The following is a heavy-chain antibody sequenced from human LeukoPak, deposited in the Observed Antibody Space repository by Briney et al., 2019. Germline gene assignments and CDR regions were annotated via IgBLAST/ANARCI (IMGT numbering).Heavy chain of an antibody. D-gene: IGHD2-8*01. CDR3: TTTSLMVDADAFDI. CDR1: GFTFSNAW. Sequence: RGSLRLSCAASGFTFSNAWMSWGRHAPEKGLELVCRIKSKTDGGTTDYAAPVKGRFTLSRDDSKNTLYLQMNSLKTEDTAVYYCTTTSLMVDADAFDIWGQGTMVTVSS. V-gene: IGHV3-15*01. J-gene: IGHJ3*02. CDR2: IKSKTDGGTT.